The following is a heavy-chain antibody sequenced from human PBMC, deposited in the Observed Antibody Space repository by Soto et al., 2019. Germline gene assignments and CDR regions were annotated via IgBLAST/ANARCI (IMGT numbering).Heavy chain of an antibody. CDR3: AEGGLPWWSQGSDF. Sequence: QVQLVESGGGVVQPGRSLRLSCAGSGFIFGKYDMYWVRQAPGKGLEWVTKISHDGRNKDYEDSVQGRFTISRDNSRDTMSLEMNSLRPEDTAIYYCAEGGLPWWSQGSDFWGQGTLVTVSA. D-gene: IGHD2-15*01. CDR1: GFIFGKYD. J-gene: IGHJ4*02. CDR2: ISHDGRNK. V-gene: IGHV3-30*18.